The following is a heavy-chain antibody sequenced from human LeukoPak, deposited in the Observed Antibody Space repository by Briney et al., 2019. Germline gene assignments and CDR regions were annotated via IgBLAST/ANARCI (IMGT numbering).Heavy chain of an antibody. V-gene: IGHV3-30*04. CDR2: ISYDGSNK. CDR1: GFTFSSYA. J-gene: IGHJ4*02. Sequence: PGRSLRLSCAASGFTFSSYAMHWVRQAPGKGLEWVAVISYDGSNKYYADSVKGRFTISRDNSKNTLYLQMNSLRAEDTAVYYCARVRAIAVAGTGFDYWGQGTLVTVSS. D-gene: IGHD6-19*01. CDR3: ARVRAIAVAGTGFDY.